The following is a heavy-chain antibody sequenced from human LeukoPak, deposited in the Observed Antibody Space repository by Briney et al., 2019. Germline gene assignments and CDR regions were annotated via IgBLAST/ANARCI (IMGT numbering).Heavy chain of an antibody. Sequence: SLRLSCAASAFXFSNXAMTXVXQAPEKGLEWVSSISADGDDTYYADSVKGRFTISRDNSKNTLYLQMYSLRAGDTAVYFCASAEGDSWGQGTLVTVSS. V-gene: IGHV3-23*01. J-gene: IGHJ5*01. CDR3: ASAEGDS. CDR1: AFXFSNXA. CDR2: ISADGDDT.